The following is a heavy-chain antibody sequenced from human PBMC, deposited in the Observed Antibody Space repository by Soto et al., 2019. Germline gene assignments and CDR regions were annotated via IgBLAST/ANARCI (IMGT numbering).Heavy chain of an antibody. V-gene: IGHV4-39*01. J-gene: IGHJ2*01. Sequence: QLQLQESGPGLVKPSETLSLTCTVSGGSISSSSYYWGWIRQPPGKGLEWIGSIYYSGSTYYNPSHKSRVTISVDTSKNQFSLKLSSVTAADTAVYYCARHTGYCGSTSCYVDWYFDLWGRGTLVTVSS. CDR1: GGSISSSSYY. CDR2: IYYSGST. D-gene: IGHD2-2*01. CDR3: ARHTGYCGSTSCYVDWYFDL.